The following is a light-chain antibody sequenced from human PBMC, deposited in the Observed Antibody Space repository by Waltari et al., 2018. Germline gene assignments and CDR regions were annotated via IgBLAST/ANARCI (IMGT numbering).Light chain of an antibody. CDR1: QGISTW. CDR3: QQANSFPST. V-gene: IGKV1-12*01. Sequence: DIQMTQSPSSVSASVGDRVNITCRASQGISTWLAWYQHKPGKAPKLLIYAATSLQSGVPSRFSGSGSGTDFILTISSLQPEDFATYYCQQANSFPSTFGQGTKLEIK. CDR2: AAT. J-gene: IGKJ2*02.